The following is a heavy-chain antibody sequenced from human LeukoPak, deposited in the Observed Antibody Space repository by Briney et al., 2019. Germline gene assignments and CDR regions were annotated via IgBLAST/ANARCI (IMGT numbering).Heavy chain of an antibody. V-gene: IGHV4-59*01. D-gene: IGHD6-13*01. J-gene: IGHJ5*02. Sequence: SETLSLTCTVSGGSISSYYWSWIRQPPGKGLEWIGYIYYSGSTNYNPSLKSRVTISVDTSKNQFSLKLSSVTAADTAVYYCARGYSSSWYWFDHWGQGTLVTVSS. CDR2: IYYSGST. CDR1: GGSISSYY. CDR3: ARGYSSSWYWFDH.